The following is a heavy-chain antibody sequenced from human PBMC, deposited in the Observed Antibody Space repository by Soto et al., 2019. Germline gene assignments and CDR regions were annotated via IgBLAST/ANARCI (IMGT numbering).Heavy chain of an antibody. CDR3: ARSDGVMSGMDV. CDR2: IYPGDSET. D-gene: IGHD2-8*01. V-gene: IGHV5-51*01. CDR1: GYSFTTYW. Sequence: VESLTIACKVYGYSFTTYWIVCVLQMPGEGLEWMGIIYPGDSETRYRPSFQGQVTISSDNSISTAYLQWSSLKASDTAMYYCARSDGVMSGMDVWGQGTTVPVSS. J-gene: IGHJ6*01.